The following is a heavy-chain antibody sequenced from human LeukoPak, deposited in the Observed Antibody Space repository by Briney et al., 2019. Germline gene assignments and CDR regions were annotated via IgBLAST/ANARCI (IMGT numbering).Heavy chain of an antibody. CDR2: VDSEDGET. CDR1: GYTFTDYY. J-gene: IGHJ3*02. D-gene: IGHD3-22*01. Sequence: ASVKISCKASGYTFTDYYMYWVQQAPGKGLEWMGRVDSEDGETMYAEKFQGRVTIRADTSTDTAYMELSSLRSEDTAVYYCATLMDYFDSTTVFRGDAFDIWGQGTMVTVSS. V-gene: IGHV1-69-2*01. CDR3: ATLMDYFDSTTVFRGDAFDI.